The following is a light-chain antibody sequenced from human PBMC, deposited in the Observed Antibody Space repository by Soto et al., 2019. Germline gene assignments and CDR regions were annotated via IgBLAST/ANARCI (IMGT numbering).Light chain of an antibody. CDR3: QPYNSY. CDR1: QGISSA. V-gene: IGKV1-13*02. J-gene: IGKJ4*01. Sequence: AIQLTQSPSSLSASVGDRVTITCRASQGISSALAWYQQKPGKAPKLLIYDASSLESGVPTRFSGSGSGTEFTLTISSLQPDDFATYYCQPYNSYFGGGTKVDIK. CDR2: DAS.